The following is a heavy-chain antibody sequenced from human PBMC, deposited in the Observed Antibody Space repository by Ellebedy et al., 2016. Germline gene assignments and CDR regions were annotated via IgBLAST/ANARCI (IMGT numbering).Heavy chain of an antibody. CDR1: GFTFSDYY. CDR2: IYSGGSS. J-gene: IGHJ3*02. CDR3: ATRHNGAFDI. Sequence: GGSLRLXXAASGFTFSDYYMTWVRQAPGKGLEWVSVIYSGGSSYYADSVQGRFTTSRDSSKNTLYLQMNSLRAEDTAVYYCATRHNGAFDIWGRGTMVTVSS. V-gene: IGHV3-53*01. D-gene: IGHD1-14*01.